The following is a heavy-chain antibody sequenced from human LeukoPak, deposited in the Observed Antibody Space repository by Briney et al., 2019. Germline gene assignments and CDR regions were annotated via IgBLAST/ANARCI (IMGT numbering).Heavy chain of an antibody. D-gene: IGHD6-6*01. Sequence: SGGSLRLSCAASGFTFSSYSMNWVRQAPGKGLEWVSYISSSSSTIYYADSVKGRFTISRDNAKNPLYLQMNSLRDEDTAVYYCARDRQVDAFDIWGQGTMVTVSS. J-gene: IGHJ3*02. V-gene: IGHV3-48*02. CDR1: GFTFSSYS. CDR2: ISSSSSTI. CDR3: ARDRQVDAFDI.